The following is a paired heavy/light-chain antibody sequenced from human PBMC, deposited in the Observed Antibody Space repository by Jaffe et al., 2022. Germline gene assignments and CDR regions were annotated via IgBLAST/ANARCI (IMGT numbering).Light chain of an antibody. CDR3: GTWDSSLSAGQV. Sequence: QSVLTQPPSVSAAPGQKVTISCSGSSSNIGNNYVSWYQQLPGTAPKLLIYDNNKRPSGIPDRFSGSKSGTSATLGITGLQTGDEADYYCGTWDSSLSAGQVFGGGTKLTVL. CDR1: SSNIGNNY. CDR2: DNN. V-gene: IGLV1-51*01. J-gene: IGLJ3*02.
Heavy chain of an antibody. Sequence: QVQLQESGPGLVKPSQTLSLTCTVSGGSISSGSYYWSWIRQPAGKGLEWIGRIYTSGSTNYNPSLKSRVTISVDTSKNQFSLKLSSVTAADTAVYYCARGLGEYRDDSSGYYWDDAFDIWGQGTMVTVSS. CDR1: GGSISSGSYY. CDR3: ARGLGEYRDDSSGYYWDDAFDI. CDR2: IYTSGST. V-gene: IGHV4-61*02. D-gene: IGHD3-22*01. J-gene: IGHJ3*02.